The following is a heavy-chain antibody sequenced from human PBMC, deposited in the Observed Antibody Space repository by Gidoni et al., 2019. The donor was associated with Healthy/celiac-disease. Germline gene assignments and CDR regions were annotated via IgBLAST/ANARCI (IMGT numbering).Heavy chain of an antibody. V-gene: IGHV1-58*01. CDR1: GFTFTSSA. CDR3: AADYYDSSGYYSFDP. CDR2: IVVGSGNT. Sequence: QMQLVQSGPDVKKPGTSVKVSCRASGFTFTSSAVQWVRQARGQRLEWRGWIVVGSGNTNYAQKFQERVTITRDMSTSTAYMELSSLRSEDTAVYYCAADYYDSSGYYSFDPWGQGTLVTVSS. D-gene: IGHD3-22*01. J-gene: IGHJ5*02.